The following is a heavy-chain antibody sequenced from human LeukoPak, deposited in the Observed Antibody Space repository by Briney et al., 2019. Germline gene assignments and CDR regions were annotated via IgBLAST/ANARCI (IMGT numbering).Heavy chain of an antibody. CDR3: ARDYYGSGRGSYYYYYYGMDV. CDR2: IYYSGST. D-gene: IGHD3-10*01. Sequence: PSETLSLTCTVSGGSISSYYWSWIRQPPGKGLEWIGYIYYSGSTNYNPSLKSRVTISVDTSKNQFSLKLSSVTAADTAVYYCARDYYGSGRGSYYYYYYGMDVWGQGTTVTVSS. J-gene: IGHJ6*02. CDR1: GGSISSYY. V-gene: IGHV4-59*01.